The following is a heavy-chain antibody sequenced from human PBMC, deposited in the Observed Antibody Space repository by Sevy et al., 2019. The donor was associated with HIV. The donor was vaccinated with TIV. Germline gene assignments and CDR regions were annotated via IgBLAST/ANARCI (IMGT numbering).Heavy chain of an antibody. D-gene: IGHD3-3*02. Sequence: GGSLRLSCAASEFTFSSHAVSWVRQAPGKGLEWVSAISGNGENRHYADSVRGRFTISRDTFKNTLYLQRNGLRAEDTALYYCARDGRGISAFDIWGQGTMVTVSS. V-gene: IGHV3-23*01. J-gene: IGHJ3*02. CDR3: ARDGRGISAFDI. CDR2: ISGNGENR. CDR1: EFTFSSHA.